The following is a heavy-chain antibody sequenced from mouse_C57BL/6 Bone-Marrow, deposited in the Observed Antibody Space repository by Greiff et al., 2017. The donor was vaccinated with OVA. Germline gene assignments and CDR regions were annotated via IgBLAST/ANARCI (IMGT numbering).Heavy chain of an antibody. J-gene: IGHJ4*01. V-gene: IGHV5-17*01. CDR3: ARRNYSNYDYAMDY. D-gene: IGHD2-5*01. Sequence: EVKVVESGGGLVKPGGSLKLSCAASGFTFSDYGMHWVRQAPEKGLEWVAYISSGSSTIYYADTVTGRFTISRDNAKNTLFLQMTSLRSEDTAMYYCARRNYSNYDYAMDYWGQGTSVTVSS. CDR1: GFTFSDYG. CDR2: ISSGSSTI.